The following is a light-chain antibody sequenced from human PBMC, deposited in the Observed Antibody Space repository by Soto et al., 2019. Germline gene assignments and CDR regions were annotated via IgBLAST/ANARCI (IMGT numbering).Light chain of an antibody. CDR3: QQYGGSLT. J-gene: IGKJ4*01. Sequence: EVVLTQSPGTLSLSPGERATLSCRTSQGVTNYLAWYQQTPGQTPRLLIYGASTRATGIPDRFSGSGSGKDIILTISPIDADDFAVYDRQQYGGSLTFGGGPKVEI. CDR1: QGVTNY. V-gene: IGKV3-20*01. CDR2: GAS.